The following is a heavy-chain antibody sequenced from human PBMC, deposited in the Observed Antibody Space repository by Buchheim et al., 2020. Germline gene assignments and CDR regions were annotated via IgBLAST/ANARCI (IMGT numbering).Heavy chain of an antibody. J-gene: IGHJ4*02. D-gene: IGHD6-13*01. V-gene: IGHV5-51*01. CDR1: GYSFTSHW. CDR2: IFPADSAH. CDR3: ARPNSAAGSYFDY. Sequence: EVQLVQSGAEVRQHGESLKISCKGSGYSFTSHWIGWVRQMPGKGPEWLGIIFPADSAHRFRPSFQARITISADMSIHTYYTHWSSLEASDTAIYYCARPNSAAGSYFDYWGQGTL.